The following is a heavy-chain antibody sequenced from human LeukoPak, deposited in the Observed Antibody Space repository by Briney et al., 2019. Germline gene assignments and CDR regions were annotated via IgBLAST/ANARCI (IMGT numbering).Heavy chain of an antibody. CDR2: IKQDGSER. CDR3: ASFHRDYYLTYSSDY. CDR1: GFAFRVYW. J-gene: IGHJ4*01. V-gene: IGHV3-7*01. Sequence: PGGSLRLSCAASGFAFRVYWMSWVRQAPGEGLEWVANIKQDGSERDYVDSVKGRFTISRDNAQNSVFLQMNGLRVDDTAVYYCASFHRDYYLTYSSDYWGHGTLVTVS. D-gene: IGHD2-21*01.